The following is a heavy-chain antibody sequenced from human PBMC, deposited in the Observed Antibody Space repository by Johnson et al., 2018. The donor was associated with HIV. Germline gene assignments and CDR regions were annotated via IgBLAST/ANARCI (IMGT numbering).Heavy chain of an antibody. Sequence: VQLVESGGGLVQPGGSLRLSCAASGFTVSSNYMSWVRQAPGKGLEWVSLIYSGGSTYYADSVKGRFTISRDNSKNTLYLQMNSLRAEDTALYYCAKAVDTAMTDAFDVWGHGTMVTVSS. CDR3: AKAVDTAMTDAFDV. D-gene: IGHD5-18*01. V-gene: IGHV3-66*01. CDR2: IYSGGST. J-gene: IGHJ3*01. CDR1: GFTVSSNY.